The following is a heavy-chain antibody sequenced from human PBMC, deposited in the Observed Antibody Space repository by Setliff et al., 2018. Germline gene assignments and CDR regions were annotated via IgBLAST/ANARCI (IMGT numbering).Heavy chain of an antibody. Sequence: LRLSCAASGFTFSSYAMYWVRQAPRKGLQYVSAITANGGSTYYADSVKGRFTISRDNSKNTLYLQMGSLRAEDMAVYYCASFYCSGGRCYSGPLGYWGQGTLVTV. J-gene: IGHJ4*02. CDR3: ASFYCSGGRCYSGPLGY. V-gene: IGHV3-64*02. CDR1: GFTFSSYA. CDR2: ITANGGST. D-gene: IGHD2-15*01.